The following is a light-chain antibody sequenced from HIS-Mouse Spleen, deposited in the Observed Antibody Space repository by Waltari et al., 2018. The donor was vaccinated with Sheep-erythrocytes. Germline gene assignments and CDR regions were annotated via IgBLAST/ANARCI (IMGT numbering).Light chain of an antibody. Sequence: SYELTQPPSVSVSPGQTARITCSGDALPKQYAYWYQQKSGQAPVLVIYEDSKRPSGIPEGFAGSSSGTMATLTISGAQVEDEADYYCYSTDSSGNRDVFGTGTKVTVL. CDR1: ALPKQY. J-gene: IGLJ1*01. CDR2: EDS. CDR3: YSTDSSGNRDV. V-gene: IGLV3-10*01.